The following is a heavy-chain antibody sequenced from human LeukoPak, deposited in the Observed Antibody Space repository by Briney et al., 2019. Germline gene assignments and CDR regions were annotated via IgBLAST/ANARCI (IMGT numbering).Heavy chain of an antibody. CDR2: ISSSSSYI. V-gene: IGHV3-21*01. CDR1: GFTFSSYS. Sequence: GGSLRLSCAASGFTFSSYSMNWVRQAPWKGLEWVSSISSSSSYIYYADSVKGRFTISRDNAKNSLYLQMNSLRAEDTAVYYCARDVEQQLVGYYGMDVWGQGTTVTVSS. CDR3: ARDVEQQLVGYYGMDV. J-gene: IGHJ6*02. D-gene: IGHD6-13*01.